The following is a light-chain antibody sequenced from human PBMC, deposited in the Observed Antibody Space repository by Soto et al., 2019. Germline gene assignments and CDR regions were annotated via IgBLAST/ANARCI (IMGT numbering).Light chain of an antibody. CDR3: QQYGSSPWT. CDR1: QSVSSSY. V-gene: IGKV3-20*01. J-gene: IGKJ1*01. CDR2: GAS. Sequence: EIVLTQSPGTLSLSPGERATLSCRASQSVSSSYLAWYQQKPGQAPRLLIYGASSRATGIPDIFSGSGSGTDLTLTIRRLEPEDCAVYYCQQYGSSPWTFGQGTKVEIK.